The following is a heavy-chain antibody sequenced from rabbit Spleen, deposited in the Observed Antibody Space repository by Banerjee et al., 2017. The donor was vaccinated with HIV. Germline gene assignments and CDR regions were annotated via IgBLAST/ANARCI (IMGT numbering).Heavy chain of an antibody. D-gene: IGHD4-1*01. CDR2: VAAGVSLTS. CDR3: ARYYIFYGMDL. Sequence: QSLEESGGDLVKPGASLTLTCTASGFSFTYIDYLCWVRQPPGKGPEWIAFVAAGVSLTSYYANWVNGRFTISSDNAHYTVDLQMNSLTAADTATYFCARYYIFYGMDLWGPGTLVTVS. J-gene: IGHJ6*01. V-gene: IGHV1S40*01. CDR1: GFSFTYIDY.